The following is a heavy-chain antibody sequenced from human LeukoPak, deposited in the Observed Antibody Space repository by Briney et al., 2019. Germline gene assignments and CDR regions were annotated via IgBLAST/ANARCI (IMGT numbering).Heavy chain of an antibody. CDR2: IYSSGST. V-gene: IGHV4-4*07. Sequence: SETLSLTCTVSGGSISGYFWSWIRQPAGKGLEWIGRIYSSGSTSYNPSLKSRVTTSVDSSKNQFSLNLRSVTAADTAVYYCARDVSTSSPFDSWGQGTLVTVSS. J-gene: IGHJ4*02. CDR3: ARDVSTSSPFDS. D-gene: IGHD6-6*01. CDR1: GGSISGYF.